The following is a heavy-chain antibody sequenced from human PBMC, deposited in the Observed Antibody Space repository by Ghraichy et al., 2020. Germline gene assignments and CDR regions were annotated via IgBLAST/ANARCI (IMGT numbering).Heavy chain of an antibody. Sequence: SVKVSCKASGGTFSSYAISWVRQAPGQGLEWMGGIIPIFGTANYAQKFQGRVTITADESTSTAYMELSSLRSEDTAVYYCARGSFRSIAVAGTFQSYYYGMDVWGQGTTVTVSS. J-gene: IGHJ6*02. V-gene: IGHV1-69*13. CDR1: GGTFSSYA. D-gene: IGHD6-19*01. CDR2: IIPIFGTA. CDR3: ARGSFRSIAVAGTFQSYYYGMDV.